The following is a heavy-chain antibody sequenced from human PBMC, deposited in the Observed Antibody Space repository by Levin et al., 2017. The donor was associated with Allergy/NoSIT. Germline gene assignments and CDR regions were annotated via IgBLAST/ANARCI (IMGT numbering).Heavy chain of an antibody. CDR1: GGSIRSSNYY. V-gene: IGHV4-39*07. J-gene: IGHJ3*01. CDR3: ARVVVVAATHVDV. D-gene: IGHD2-15*01. CDR2: IFYSGRT. Sequence: SPTLSLTCTVSGGSIRSSNYYWGWIRQSPVKGLEWIGNIFYSGRTFYNPSLQSRVSMSVDTSKNQYSLRLTSLTAADTAVYYCARVVVVAATHVDVWGHGTLVTVSS.